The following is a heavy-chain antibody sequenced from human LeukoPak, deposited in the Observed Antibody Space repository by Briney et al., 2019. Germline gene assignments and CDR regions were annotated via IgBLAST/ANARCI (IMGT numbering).Heavy chain of an antibody. J-gene: IGHJ5*02. V-gene: IGHV3-30*04. CDR2: ISYDGSNK. CDR3: ARQYCSGGSCYSRWFDP. Sequence: GRSLRLSCAASGFTFSSYAMHWVRQAPGKGLEWVAVISYDGSNKYYAASVKGRFTISRDNSKNTLYLQMNSLRAEDTAVYYCARQYCSGGSCYSRWFDPWGQGTLVTVSS. CDR1: GFTFSSYA. D-gene: IGHD2-15*01.